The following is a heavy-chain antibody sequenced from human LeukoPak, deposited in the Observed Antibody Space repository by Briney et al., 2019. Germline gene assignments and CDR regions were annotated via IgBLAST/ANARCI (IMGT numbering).Heavy chain of an antibody. CDR1: GYTLTELS. CDR3: ATEQTIFGVVPLGLGY. CDR2: FDPEDGET. D-gene: IGHD3-3*01. J-gene: IGHJ4*02. V-gene: IGHV1-24*01. Sequence: ASVKVSCKFSGYTLTELSMHWVRQAPGKGLEWMGGFDPEDGETIYAQKFQGRVTMTEDTSTDTAYMELSSLRSEDTAVYYCATEQTIFGVVPLGLGYWGQGTLVTVSS.